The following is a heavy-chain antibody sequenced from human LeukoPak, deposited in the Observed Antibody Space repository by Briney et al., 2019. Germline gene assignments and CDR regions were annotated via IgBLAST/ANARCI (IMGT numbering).Heavy chain of an antibody. CDR1: GFTFSSYA. Sequence: GGSLRLSCAASGFTFSSYAMHWVRQAPGKGLEWVAVISYDGSNKYCADSVKGRFTISRDNSKNTLYLQMNSLRAEDTAVYYCARAFNDFWSGYYHYYYYYGMDVWGQGTTVTVSS. CDR2: ISYDGSNK. CDR3: ARAFNDFWSGYYHYYYYYGMDV. D-gene: IGHD3-3*01. J-gene: IGHJ6*02. V-gene: IGHV3-30-3*01.